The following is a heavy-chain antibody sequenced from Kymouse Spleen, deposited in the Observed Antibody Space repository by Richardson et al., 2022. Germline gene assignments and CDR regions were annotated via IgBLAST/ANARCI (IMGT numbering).Heavy chain of an antibody. Sequence: QVQLQESGPGLVKPSGTLSLTCAVSGGSISSSNWWSWVRQPPGKGLEWIGEIYHSGSTNYNPSLKSRVTISVDKSKNQFSLKLSSVTAADTAVYYCARDQRYYGSGSHPSWFDPWGQGTLVTVSS. CDR1: GGSISSSNW. D-gene: IGHD3-10*01. CDR2: IYHSGST. CDR3: ARDQRYYGSGSHPSWFDP. J-gene: IGHJ5*02. V-gene: IGHV4-4*02.